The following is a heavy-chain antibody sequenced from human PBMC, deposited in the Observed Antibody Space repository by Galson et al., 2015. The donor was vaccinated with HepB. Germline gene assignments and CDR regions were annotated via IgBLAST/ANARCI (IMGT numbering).Heavy chain of an antibody. V-gene: IGHV3-30-3*01. J-gene: IGHJ6*02. D-gene: IGHD3-3*01. Sequence: SLRLSCAASGFTFSSYAIHWVRQAPGKGLEWVAVISYDGSNKYYADSVTGRFTISRDNSKNTLYLQMNSLRPEDTAVYYCARDPVRFLEWSIFGGGSGLGVWGQGTTVTVSS. CDR3: ARDPVRFLEWSIFGGGSGLGV. CDR2: ISYDGSNK. CDR1: GFTFSSYA.